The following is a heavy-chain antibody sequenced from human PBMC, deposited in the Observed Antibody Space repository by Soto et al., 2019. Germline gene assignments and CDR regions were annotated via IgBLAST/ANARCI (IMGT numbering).Heavy chain of an antibody. D-gene: IGHD3-9*01. CDR3: TTLHYDILTGYDAFDI. J-gene: IGHJ3*02. V-gene: IGHV3-15*01. CDR2: IKSKTDGGTT. Sequence: GSLRLSCAASGFTFSNAWMSWVRQAPGKGLEWVGRIKSKTDGGTTDYAAPVKGRFTISRDDSKNTLYLQMNSLKTEDTAVYYCTTLHYDILTGYDAFDIWGQGTMVTVSS. CDR1: GFTFSNAW.